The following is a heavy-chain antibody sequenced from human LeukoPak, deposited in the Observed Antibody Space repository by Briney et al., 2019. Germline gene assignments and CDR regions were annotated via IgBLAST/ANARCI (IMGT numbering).Heavy chain of an antibody. CDR1: GYTFTGYY. D-gene: IGHD2-2*02. V-gene: IGHV1-2*02. CDR3: ARFSYLYTDYYFDY. Sequence: GASVKVSCKASGYTFTGYYMHWVRQAPGQGLEWMGWINPNSGGTNYAQKFQGRVTMTRDTSISTAYMELSRLRSDDTAVYYCARFSYLYTDYYFDYWGQGTLVTVSS. CDR2: INPNSGGT. J-gene: IGHJ4*02.